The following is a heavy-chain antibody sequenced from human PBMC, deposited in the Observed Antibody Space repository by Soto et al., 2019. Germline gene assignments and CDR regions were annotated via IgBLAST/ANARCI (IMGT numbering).Heavy chain of an antibody. D-gene: IGHD6-13*01. J-gene: IGHJ4*02. CDR1: GGSFSGYY. CDR3: ARMYSSSWLDY. Sequence: PSETLSLTCAVYGGSFSGYYWSWIRQPPGKGLEWIGEINHSGSTNYNPSLKSRVTISVDTSKNQFSLKLSSVTAADTAVYYCARMYSSSWLDYWGQGTLVTVSS. CDR2: INHSGST. V-gene: IGHV4-34*01.